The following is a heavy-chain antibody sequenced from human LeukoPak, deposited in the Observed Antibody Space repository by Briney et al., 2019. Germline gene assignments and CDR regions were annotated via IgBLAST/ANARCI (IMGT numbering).Heavy chain of an antibody. J-gene: IGHJ4*02. CDR1: GFTFSNYV. D-gene: IGHD3-22*01. CDR2: IDANAVGT. Sequence: PGGSLRLSCAASGFTFSNYVMNWVRQAPGKGLEWVSTIDANAVGTYYVDSVKGRFTISRDNSKNTLYLQMSSLRAEDTAVYYCAKRVQYDDSHYCIFDYWGQGTLVIVSS. CDR3: AKRVQYDDSHYCIFDY. V-gene: IGHV3-23*01.